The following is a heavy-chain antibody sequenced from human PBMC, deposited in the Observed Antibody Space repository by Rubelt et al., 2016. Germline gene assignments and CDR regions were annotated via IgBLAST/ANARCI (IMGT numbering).Heavy chain of an antibody. CDR1: GYSISSGNY. Sequence: QVQLQESGPGLVKPSETLSLTCTVSGYSISSGNYWGWIRQPPGKGLEWIGSIFHSGSTYYKPSLKSRVTISVDTSKNECSLQLTSGTAADTAVYYCVRERATVTTLFDYWGQGTLVTVSS. CDR3: VRERATVTTLFDY. CDR2: IFHSGST. D-gene: IGHD4-17*01. V-gene: IGHV4-38-2*02. J-gene: IGHJ4*02.